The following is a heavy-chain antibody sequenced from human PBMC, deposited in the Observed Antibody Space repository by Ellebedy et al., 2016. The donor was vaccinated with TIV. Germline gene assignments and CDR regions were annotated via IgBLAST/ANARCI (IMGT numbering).Heavy chain of an antibody. Sequence: MPSETLSLTCTVSGGSISSYYWSRIRQPPGKGLEWIGYIYYSGSTNYNPSLKSRVTISVDTSKNQFSLKLSSVTAADTAVYYCARETVQLERYDAFDIWGQGTMVTVSS. CDR2: IYYSGST. CDR3: ARETVQLERYDAFDI. V-gene: IGHV4-59*01. D-gene: IGHD1-1*01. CDR1: GGSISSYY. J-gene: IGHJ3*02.